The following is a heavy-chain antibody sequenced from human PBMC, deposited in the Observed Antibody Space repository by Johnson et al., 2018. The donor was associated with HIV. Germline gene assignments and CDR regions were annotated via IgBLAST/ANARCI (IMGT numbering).Heavy chain of an antibody. CDR3: VPLGDAFDI. J-gene: IGHJ3*02. CDR1: GFTFSSYG. CDR2: ISYDGKST. Sequence: QMLLVESGGGLVKPGGSLRLSCAASGFTFSSYGMHWVRQAPGKGLEWVAVISYDGKSTYYADSVKGRFTIPRDNSKNTLYLQMNSLRAEDTAVYYWVPLGDAFDIWGQGTMVTVSS. V-gene: IGHV3-30*03. D-gene: IGHD7-27*01.